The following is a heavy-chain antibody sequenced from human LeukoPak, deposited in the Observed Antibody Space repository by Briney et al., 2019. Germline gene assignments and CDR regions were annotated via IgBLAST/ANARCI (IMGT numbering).Heavy chain of an antibody. CDR2: INPYSDDT. D-gene: IGHD2-8*01. CDR1: SCSFTTYG. Sequence: ASVKVSCKASSCSFTTYGLSWVRQAPGQGLEWMGWINPYSDDTNYAQQFQGRVIMTTDTSTSTAYMELRSLRSDDTAVYYCARDGYCVNGICYLDYWGQGTLVTVSS. J-gene: IGHJ4*02. V-gene: IGHV1-18*01. CDR3: ARDGYCVNGICYLDY.